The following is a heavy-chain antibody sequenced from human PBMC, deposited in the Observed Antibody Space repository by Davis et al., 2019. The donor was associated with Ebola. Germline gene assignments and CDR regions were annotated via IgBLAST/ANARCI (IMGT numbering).Heavy chain of an antibody. CDR3: AKRVGTYSSSWYYFDY. J-gene: IGHJ4*02. D-gene: IGHD6-13*01. CDR1: GGSISSGDYS. Sequence: MPSETLSLTCAVSGGSISSGDYSWSWIRQPPGKGLEWIGYIYHSGSTYYNPSLKSRVTISVDTSKNQFSLKLNSVTAADTAVYYCAKRVGTYSSSWYYFDYWGQGTLVTVSS. V-gene: IGHV4-30-2*02. CDR2: IYHSGST.